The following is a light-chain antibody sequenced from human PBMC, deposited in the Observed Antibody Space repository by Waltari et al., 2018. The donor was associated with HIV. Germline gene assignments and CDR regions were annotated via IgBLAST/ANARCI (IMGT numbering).Light chain of an antibody. CDR2: DVT. J-gene: IGLJ2*01. CDR3: CSYVGRWV. Sequence: QSALTQPASVSGSPGQSLSISCIGVYSTFVGHVSWYQHNPGKAPKLIIYDVTERPSGVSHRFSGSRSGNTASLTISGLQAEDEADYYCCSYVGRWVFGGGTTLTVL. V-gene: IGLV2-23*02. CDR1: YSTFVGH.